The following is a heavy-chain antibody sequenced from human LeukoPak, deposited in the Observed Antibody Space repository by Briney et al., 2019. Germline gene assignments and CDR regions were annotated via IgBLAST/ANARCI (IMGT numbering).Heavy chain of an antibody. CDR2: IYTSGST. J-gene: IGHJ4*02. Sequence: SETLSLTCTVSGGSISSGSYYWSWIRQPAGKGLEWIGRIYTSGSTNYNPSLKSRVTISVDTSKNQFSLKLSSVTAADTAVYYCASFSSGWGTFDYWGQGTLVTVSS. D-gene: IGHD6-19*01. V-gene: IGHV4-61*02. CDR1: GGSISSGSYY. CDR3: ASFSSGWGTFDY.